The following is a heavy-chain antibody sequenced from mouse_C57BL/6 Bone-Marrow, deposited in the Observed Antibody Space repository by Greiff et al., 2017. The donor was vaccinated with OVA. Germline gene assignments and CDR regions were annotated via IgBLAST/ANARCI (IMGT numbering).Heavy chain of an antibody. D-gene: IGHD2-5*01. Sequence: VQLQQPGAELVMPGASVKLSCKASGYTFTSYWMHWVKQRPGQGLEWIGEIDPSDSYTNYNQKFKGKSTLTVDKSSSTAYMQLSSLTSEDSAVDYCARDPYYSNYGAFDYWGQGTTRTVSS. V-gene: IGHV1-69*01. CDR1: GYTFTSYW. CDR2: IDPSDSYT. CDR3: ARDPYYSNYGAFDY. J-gene: IGHJ2*01.